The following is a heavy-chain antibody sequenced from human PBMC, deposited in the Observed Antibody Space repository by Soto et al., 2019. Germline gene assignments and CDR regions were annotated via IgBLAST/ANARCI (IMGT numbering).Heavy chain of an antibody. CDR1: GFTFSDYY. V-gene: IGHV3-11*05. CDR3: ARGGGSGYYTIDY. D-gene: IGHD3-22*01. CDR2: ISSSSSYT. Sequence: QVQLVESGGGLVKPGGSLRLSCAASGFTFSDYYMSWIRQAPGKGLEWVSYISSSSSYTNYADSVKGRFTISRDNAKNSLYLESNSLRAEDSALYYCARGGGSGYYTIDYWGQGTLVTVSS. J-gene: IGHJ4*02.